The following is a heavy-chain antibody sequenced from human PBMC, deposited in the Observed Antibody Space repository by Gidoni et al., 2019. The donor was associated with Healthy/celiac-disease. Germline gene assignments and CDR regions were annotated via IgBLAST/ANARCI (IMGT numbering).Heavy chain of an antibody. J-gene: IGHJ6*02. CDR2: ISWDGGST. Sequence: EVQLAESGGVVVQPEGSRRLSCEAAGFTCDDYTMHWVRQAPGKGLEWVSLISWDGGSTYYADSVKGRFTISRDNSKNSLYLQMNSLRTEDTALYYCAKATLRGVLPYYGMDVWGQGTTVTVSS. D-gene: IGHD3-10*01. CDR1: GFTCDDYT. V-gene: IGHV3-43*01. CDR3: AKATLRGVLPYYGMDV.